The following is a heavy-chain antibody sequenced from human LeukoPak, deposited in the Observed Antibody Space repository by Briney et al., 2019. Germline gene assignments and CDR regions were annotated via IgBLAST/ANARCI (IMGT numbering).Heavy chain of an antibody. CDR3: DRGGYSYGWINYYFDY. J-gene: IGHJ4*02. Sequence: AGSLRLSCTASGVTFSSYAMHWGRQAPGKGQGLEAVISYEGSNQYYADSVKGRFTISRDNAKNTMDLQMNRLSAEDAAVSSCDRGGYSYGWINYYFDYWGQGTLVTVSS. V-gene: IGHV3-30*04. D-gene: IGHD5-18*01. CDR2: ISYEGSNQ. CDR1: GVTFSSYA.